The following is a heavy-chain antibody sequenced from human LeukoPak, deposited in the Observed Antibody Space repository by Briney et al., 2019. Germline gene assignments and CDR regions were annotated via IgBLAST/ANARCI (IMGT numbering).Heavy chain of an antibody. D-gene: IGHD3-9*01. CDR1: GFPFSGHA. CDR2: ISGGGGTT. CDR3: AKDGGVTGYYSHGYLDY. J-gene: IGHJ4*02. V-gene: IGHV3-23*01. Sequence: GRSLRLSCAASGFPFSGHAMSWVRQAPGEGLQWVSGISGGGGTTYYADSVKGRFTISRDYSRNTLYLQMSTLRDEDTAVHYWAKDGGVTGYYSHGYLDYWGQGTLVTVSS.